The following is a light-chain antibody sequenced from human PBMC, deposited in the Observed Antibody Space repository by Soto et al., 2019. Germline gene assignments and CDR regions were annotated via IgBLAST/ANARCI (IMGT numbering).Light chain of an antibody. CDR1: QRVSSRY. V-gene: IGKV3-20*01. CDR2: DAS. CDR3: QQYGSSGT. Sequence: IVLTQSPGTLSLSPGDRATPSCRASQRVSSRYLAWYQQKPGQAPSLLIYDASNRATGIPARFSGSGSATQFTLTISSLQSEDFAVYYCQQYGSSGTFGQGTKVDIK. J-gene: IGKJ1*01.